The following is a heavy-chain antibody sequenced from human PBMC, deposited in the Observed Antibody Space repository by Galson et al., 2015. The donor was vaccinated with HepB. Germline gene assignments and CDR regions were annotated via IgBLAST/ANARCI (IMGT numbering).Heavy chain of an antibody. CDR2: ITSISTTI. Sequence: SLRLSCAASGFTFSSFTMSWVRQAPGKGLEWVSYITSISTTIYYADSAKGRFTISRDNAKNSLYLQMNSLRAEDTAVYYCARGRTAIDYWGQGALVTVSS. J-gene: IGHJ4*02. CDR1: GFTFSSFT. CDR3: ARGRTAIDY. D-gene: IGHD2-21*02. V-gene: IGHV3-48*01.